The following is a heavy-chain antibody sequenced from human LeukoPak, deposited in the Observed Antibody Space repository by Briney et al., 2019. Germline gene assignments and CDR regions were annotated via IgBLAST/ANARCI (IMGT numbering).Heavy chain of an antibody. CDR1: GGSISSYC. CDR3: ARDSLAYCGGDCLDAFDI. CDR2: IYYSGST. D-gene: IGHD2-21*02. V-gene: IGHV4-59*01. Sequence: PSETLSLTCTVSGGSISSYCWSWIRQPPGKGLEWIGHIYYSGSTNYNPSLKSRVTISVDTSKNQFSLKLSSVTAADTAVYYCARDSLAYCGGDCLDAFDIWGQGTMVTVSS. J-gene: IGHJ3*02.